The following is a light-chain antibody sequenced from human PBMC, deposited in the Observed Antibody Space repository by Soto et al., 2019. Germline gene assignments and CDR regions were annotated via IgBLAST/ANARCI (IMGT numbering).Light chain of an antibody. CDR2: AGS. J-gene: IGLJ3*02. Sequence: QSVLTQPASVSWSPGQSITLSCTGTSGDVGGYNYVSWYQQHPGKAPKLMIYAGSNRPSWVSNRFSGSKSGNTASLTISGLQAEDEADYYCSSYTRNIAGVVFGGGTKLTVL. CDR1: SGDVGGYNY. CDR3: SSYTRNIAGVV. V-gene: IGLV2-14*01.